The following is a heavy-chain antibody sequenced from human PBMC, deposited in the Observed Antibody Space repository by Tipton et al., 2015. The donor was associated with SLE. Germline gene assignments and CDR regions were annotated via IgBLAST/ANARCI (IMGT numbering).Heavy chain of an antibody. CDR3: ARHYDSPGVRTAFDF. J-gene: IGHJ3*01. CDR2: ICYNGST. D-gene: IGHD3-22*01. Sequence: GLVKPSETLSLTCTVSGASISSRYNYWGWIRQPPGKGLEWIGNICYNGSTYYNSSLKSRITISVDTSKKQFSLKLSAVTAADTAVYYCARHYDSPGVRTAFDFWGQGTMVTVSS. V-gene: IGHV4-39*01. CDR1: GASISSRYNY.